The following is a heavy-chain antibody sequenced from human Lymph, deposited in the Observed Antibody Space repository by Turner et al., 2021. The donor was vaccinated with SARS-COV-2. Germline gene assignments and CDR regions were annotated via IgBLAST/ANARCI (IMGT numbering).Heavy chain of an antibody. J-gene: IGHJ3*02. CDR1: GGTFSTYV. D-gene: IGHD1-26*01. V-gene: IGHV1-69*10. CDR3: ARRHSGNYDAFDI. CDR2: IVPILGMA. Sequence: QVQLVQSGAEVTKPGSSVMVACKASGGTFSTYVISWVRQAPGQGLGWMGGIVPILGMANYAQKFQGRVTITADKSTSTAYMELSSLRSGDTAVYHCARRHSGNYDAFDIWGQGTMVTVSS.